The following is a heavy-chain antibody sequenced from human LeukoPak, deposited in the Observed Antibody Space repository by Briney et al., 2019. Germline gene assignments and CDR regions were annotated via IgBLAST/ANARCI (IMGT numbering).Heavy chain of an antibody. D-gene: IGHD2/OR15-2a*01. CDR2: IYYSGST. V-gene: IGHV4-59*08. CDR3: ARRRAAPGFYYFDY. J-gene: IGHJ4*02. Sequence: SETLSLTCTVSGDSLSNYYWTWIRQPPGKGLEWLGYIYYSGSTKYNPSLRGRVTISVDTSKNQFSLKLTSLTAADTAVYYCARRRAAPGFYYFDYWGQGTLVTVSS. CDR1: GDSLSNYY.